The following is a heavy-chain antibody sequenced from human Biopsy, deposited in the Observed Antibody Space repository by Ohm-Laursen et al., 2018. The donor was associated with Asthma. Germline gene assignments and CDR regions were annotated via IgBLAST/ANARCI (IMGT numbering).Heavy chain of an antibody. D-gene: IGHD4-17*01. CDR1: GFVFSLCG. V-gene: IGHV3-30*03. CDR3: ARQSGQDYGDRSGFDI. Sequence: SLRLSCAASGFVFSLCGMHWVRQGPGKGLEWVALVSSDGHNKYYEDSVKGRFTISRDNSRNRLYLQINRLTVEDSAVYFCARQSGQDYGDRSGFDIWGQGTKVAVSS. J-gene: IGHJ3*02. CDR2: VSSDGHNK.